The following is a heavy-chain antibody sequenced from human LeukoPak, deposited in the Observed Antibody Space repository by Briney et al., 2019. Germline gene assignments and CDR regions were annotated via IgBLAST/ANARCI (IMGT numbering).Heavy chain of an antibody. V-gene: IGHV3-53*01. CDR3: AINFRSAYYFFDC. Sequence: GGSLRLSCAASGFTVTSNYMSWVRQAPGGGLEWGSVIYSGGSTYYTDSVKGRFTISRDNSKNALYLQMNSLRAEDTAVYYCAINFRSAYYFFDCWGQGILVTVSS. CDR1: GFTVTSNY. D-gene: IGHD3-3*01. J-gene: IGHJ4*02. CDR2: IYSGGST.